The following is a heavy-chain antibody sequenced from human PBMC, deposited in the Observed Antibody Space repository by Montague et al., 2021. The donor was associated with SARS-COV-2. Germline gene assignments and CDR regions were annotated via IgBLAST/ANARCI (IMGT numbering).Heavy chain of an antibody. CDR1: GGTFSAHS. Sequence: SETLSLTCAVYGGTFSAHSWSWVRQSPGKGLEWIGEINHRGSTTYMSSLKSRVTMSVDTSKNQFSLKLSSVTAADTAIYYCARGGLEWGNYAIWSFSYTSPLDYWGQGTLVTVFS. CDR2: INHRGST. D-gene: IGHD3-3*01. CDR3: ARGGLEWGNYAIWSFSYTSPLDY. J-gene: IGHJ4*02. V-gene: IGHV4-34*01.